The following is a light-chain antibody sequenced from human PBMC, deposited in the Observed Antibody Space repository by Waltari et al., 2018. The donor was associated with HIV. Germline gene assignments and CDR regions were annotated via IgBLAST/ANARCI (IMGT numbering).Light chain of an antibody. Sequence: QSALTQPRSVSGSPGQSVSISCPGTSSDVGAYAYVSWYQQHPGKAPKLMMFDVSKRPSGVPDRFSGSKSDNTASLTISGLQAEDEADYYCCSYAGSDTFVLFGGGTKLTIL. CDR2: DVS. J-gene: IGLJ2*01. V-gene: IGLV2-11*01. CDR3: CSYAGSDTFVL. CDR1: SSDVGAYAY.